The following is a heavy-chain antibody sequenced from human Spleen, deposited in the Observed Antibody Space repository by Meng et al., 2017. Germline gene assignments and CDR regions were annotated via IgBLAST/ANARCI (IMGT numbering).Heavy chain of an antibody. CDR2: INPDSGAT. J-gene: IGHJ4*02. Sequence: ASVKVSCKASGYTFTGYYIHWVRQVPGQGPEWMGRINPDSGATIYAQKFQDRVTMTRDTSTSTAYMELRSLRSDDTAVYYCARDFYGSGSYYNYYFDYWGQGTLVTVSS. V-gene: IGHV1-2*06. D-gene: IGHD3-10*01. CDR1: GYTFTGYY. CDR3: ARDFYGSGSYYNYYFDY.